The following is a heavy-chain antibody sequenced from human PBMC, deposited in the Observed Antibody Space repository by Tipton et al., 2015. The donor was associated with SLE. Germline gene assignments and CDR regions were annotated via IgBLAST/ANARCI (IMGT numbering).Heavy chain of an antibody. CDR3: ARGSGYSSGWDY. J-gene: IGHJ4*02. D-gene: IGHD6-19*01. V-gene: IGHV3-53*01. CDR1: GFTFSSYA. CDR2: IYSGGST. Sequence: SLRLSCAASGFTFSSYAMSWVRQAPGKGLEWVSVIYSGGSTYYADSVKGRFTISRDNSKNTLYLQMNSLRAEDTAVYYCARGSGYSSGWDYWGQGTLVTVSS.